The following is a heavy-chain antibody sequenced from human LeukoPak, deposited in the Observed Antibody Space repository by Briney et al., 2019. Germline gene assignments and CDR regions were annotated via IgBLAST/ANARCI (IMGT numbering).Heavy chain of an antibody. D-gene: IGHD3-3*01. Sequence: ASVKVSCKASGYTFTSYGISWVRQAPGQGLEWMGWISAYNGNTNYAQKLQGRVTMTTDTSTSTAYMELSSLRSEDTAVYYCARGRGSYDFWSGYYTGHYYYMDVWGKGTTVTVSS. CDR3: ARGRGSYDFWSGYYTGHYYYMDV. J-gene: IGHJ6*03. CDR2: ISAYNGNT. CDR1: GYTFTSYG. V-gene: IGHV1-18*01.